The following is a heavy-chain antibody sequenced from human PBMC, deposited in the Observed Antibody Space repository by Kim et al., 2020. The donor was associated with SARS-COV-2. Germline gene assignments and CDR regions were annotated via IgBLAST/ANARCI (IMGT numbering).Heavy chain of an antibody. J-gene: IGHJ3*02. CDR1: GFTFDDYA. CDR3: AKDKFGGSYNDAFDI. Sequence: GGSLRLSCAASGFTFDDYAMHWVRQAPGKGLEWVSLISGDGGSTYYADSVKGRFTISRDNSKNSLYLQMNSLRTEDTALYYCAKDKFGGSYNDAFDIWGQGTMVTVSS. CDR2: ISGDGGST. D-gene: IGHD1-26*01. V-gene: IGHV3-43*02.